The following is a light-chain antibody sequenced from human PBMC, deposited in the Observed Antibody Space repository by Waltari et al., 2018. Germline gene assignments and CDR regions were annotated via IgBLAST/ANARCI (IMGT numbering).Light chain of an antibody. Sequence: EIVMTQSPATLSVSLGERATLPCRASQSVGSTLAWYQQRPGQAPRLLIYGASTRATGVPARFSGSGSGTEFTLTISSLQSEDFAIYYCQQYYNWLWTFGQGTKVEIK. CDR1: QSVGST. V-gene: IGKV3-15*01. CDR3: QQYYNWLWT. CDR2: GAS. J-gene: IGKJ1*01.